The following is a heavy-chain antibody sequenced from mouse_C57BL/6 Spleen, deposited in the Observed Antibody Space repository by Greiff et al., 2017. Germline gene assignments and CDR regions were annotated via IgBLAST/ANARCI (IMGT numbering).Heavy chain of an antibody. CDR2: IDPENGDT. CDR3: TRGYDGSSYDWYFDV. J-gene: IGHJ1*03. Sequence: VQLQQSGAELVRPGASVKLSCTASGFNIKDDYMHWVKQRPEQGLEWIGWIDPENGDTEYASKFQGKATITADTSSNTAYLQLSSLTSEDTAVYYCTRGYDGSSYDWYFDVWGTGTTVTVSS. CDR1: GFNIKDDY. V-gene: IGHV14-4*01. D-gene: IGHD1-1*01.